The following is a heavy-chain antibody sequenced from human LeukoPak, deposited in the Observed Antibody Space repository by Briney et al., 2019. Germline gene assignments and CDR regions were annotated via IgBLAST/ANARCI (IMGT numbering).Heavy chain of an antibody. D-gene: IGHD6-13*01. V-gene: IGHV1-18*01. Sequence: ASVKVSRKSSGYMFTSHGIHWLRQAPGQGLEWMGWISAHNGNTNYAQKLQGRVTMTTDTSTSTAYMELRSLRSDDTAVYYCARGSSSWYFGYWGQGTLVTVSS. CDR3: ARGSSSWYFGY. CDR1: GYMFTSHG. J-gene: IGHJ4*02. CDR2: ISAHNGNT.